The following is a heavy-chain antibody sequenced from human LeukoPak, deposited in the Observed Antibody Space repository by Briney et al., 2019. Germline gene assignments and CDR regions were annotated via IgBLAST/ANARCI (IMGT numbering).Heavy chain of an antibody. J-gene: IGHJ5*02. V-gene: IGHV4-39*01. Sequence: PSETLSLTCTVSGGSISSSYYYWGWIRQPPGKGLEWIGSIYSSGSTYYNPSLKSRVTISVDTSKNQFSLKLTSVTAADTAVYYCARGRITMIVATWGQGTLVTVSS. CDR1: GGSISSSYYY. CDR2: IYSSGST. D-gene: IGHD3-22*01. CDR3: ARGRITMIVAT.